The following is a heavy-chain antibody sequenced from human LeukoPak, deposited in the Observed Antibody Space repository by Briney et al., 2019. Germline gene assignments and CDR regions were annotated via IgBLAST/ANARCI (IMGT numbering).Heavy chain of an antibody. V-gene: IGHV1-2*02. CDR2: INPNSGGT. CDR3: ARGPPYYYDSRGYFDY. Sequence: GASVKVSCKASGYTFTDYYMHWVRQAPGQGLEWMGWINPNSGGTNYQGRVTMTRDTSISTAYMELSRLRSDDTAVYYCARGPPYYYDSRGYFDYWGQGALVTVSS. CDR1: GYTFTDYY. J-gene: IGHJ4*02. D-gene: IGHD3-22*01.